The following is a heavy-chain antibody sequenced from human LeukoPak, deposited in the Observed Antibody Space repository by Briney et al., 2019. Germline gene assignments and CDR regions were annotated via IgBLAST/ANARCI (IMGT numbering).Heavy chain of an antibody. D-gene: IGHD3-3*01. CDR2: IIPIFGTA. V-gene: IGHV1-69*05. CDR3: ARGSITIFGVVTPWYMDV. J-gene: IGHJ6*03. CDR1: VCTFSSYA. Sequence: ASVKVSCKASVCTFSSYAISWVRQAPGQGLEWMGWIIPIFGTANYAQKFQGRVTITTDESTSTAYMELSSLRSEDTAVYYCARGSITIFGVVTPWYMDVWGKGTTVTVSS.